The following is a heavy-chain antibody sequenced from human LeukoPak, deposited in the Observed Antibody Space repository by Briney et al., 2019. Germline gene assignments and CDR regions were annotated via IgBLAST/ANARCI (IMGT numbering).Heavy chain of an antibody. Sequence: QTSETLSLTCTVSGGSISSSSYYWGWIRQPPGKGLEWIGSIYYSGSTYYNPSLKSRVTISVDTSKNQFSLKLSSVTAADTAVYYCARGYSGYEGWDYYMDVWGKGTTVTVSS. CDR3: ARGYSGYEGWDYYMDV. CDR1: GGSISSSSYY. V-gene: IGHV4-39*07. D-gene: IGHD5-12*01. J-gene: IGHJ6*03. CDR2: IYYSGST.